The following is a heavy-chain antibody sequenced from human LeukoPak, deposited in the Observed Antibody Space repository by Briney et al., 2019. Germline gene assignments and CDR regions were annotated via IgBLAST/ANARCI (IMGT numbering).Heavy chain of an antibody. V-gene: IGHV3-15*01. Sequence: PGGSLRLSCAASTFIFNNAWMSWVRQAPGKGLEWVGHIKNKSDGGTTDYAAPVKGRFTISRDESKNTLYLQMNSLKTEDTAVYYCTTAYDYLTIFGVVRSDYWGQGTLVTVSS. J-gene: IGHJ4*02. CDR1: TFIFNNAW. CDR2: IKNKSDGGTT. D-gene: IGHD3-3*01. CDR3: TTAYDYLTIFGVVRSDY.